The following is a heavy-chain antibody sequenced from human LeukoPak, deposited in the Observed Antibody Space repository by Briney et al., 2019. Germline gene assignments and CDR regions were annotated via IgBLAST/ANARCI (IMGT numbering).Heavy chain of an antibody. CDR2: IKQDGSEK. Sequence: GGSLRLSCAASEFTFRNYCMSWVRQAPGKGLEWVANIKQDGSEKYYVDSMKGRSTISRDNAKNSLYLQMNSLRAEDTAVYYCARGYGRYDYWGQGTLVTVSS. D-gene: IGHD3-10*01. CDR3: ARGYGRYDY. CDR1: EFTFRNYC. V-gene: IGHV3-7*03. J-gene: IGHJ4*02.